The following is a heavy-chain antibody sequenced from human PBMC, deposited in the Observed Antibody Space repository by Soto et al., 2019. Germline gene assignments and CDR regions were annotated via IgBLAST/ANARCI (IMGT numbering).Heavy chain of an antibody. D-gene: IGHD5-18*01. J-gene: IGHJ4*02. V-gene: IGHV4-59*01. CDR2: IYYSGST. Sequence: SDTLSLTCTVSGGSISSYYWSWIRQPPGKGLEWIGYIYYSGSTNYNPSLKSRVTISVDTSKNQFSLKLSSVTAADTAVYYCARDSSRGYNFFDYWGQGTLVTVSS. CDR1: GGSISSYY. CDR3: ARDSSRGYNFFDY.